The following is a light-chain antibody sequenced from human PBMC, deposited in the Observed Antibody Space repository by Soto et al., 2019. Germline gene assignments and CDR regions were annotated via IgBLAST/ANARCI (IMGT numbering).Light chain of an antibody. Sequence: EIVMTQSPATLSVSPLARATLSCRASQTISTNLAWYQHKPGQPPGLLIYGAATRATGVPARFSGSWSGTLFTLTIASLQSEDFAVYYCQQYNTWTWTFGQGTKVDIK. CDR3: QQYNTWTWT. J-gene: IGKJ1*01. V-gene: IGKV3-15*01. CDR1: QTISTN. CDR2: GAA.